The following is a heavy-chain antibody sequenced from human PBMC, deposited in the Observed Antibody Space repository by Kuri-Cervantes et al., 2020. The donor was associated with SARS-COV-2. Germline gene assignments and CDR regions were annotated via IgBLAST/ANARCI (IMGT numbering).Heavy chain of an antibody. V-gene: IGHV3-30*03. D-gene: IGHD3-3*01. CDR2: ISYDGSNK. Sequence: GESLKISCAASGFTFSSYGMHWVRQAPGKGLEWVAVISYDGSNKHYADSVKGRFTISRDNSKNTLYLQMNSLRAEDTAVYYCASDTDYDLWSDDYYGMDVWGQGTTVTVSS. CDR1: GFTFSSYG. J-gene: IGHJ6*02. CDR3: ASDTDYDLWSDDYYGMDV.